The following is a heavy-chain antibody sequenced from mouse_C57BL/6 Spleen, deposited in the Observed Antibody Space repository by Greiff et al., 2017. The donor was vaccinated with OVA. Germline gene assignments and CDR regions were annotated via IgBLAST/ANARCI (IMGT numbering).Heavy chain of an antibody. Sequence: QVQLQQPGAELVMPGASVKLSCKASGYTFTSYWMHWVKQRPGQGLEWIGEIDPSDSYTNYNPKFKGKSTLTVDKSSSTAYMPLSSLTSEDSAVYYCARRNHLHYYAMDYWGQGTSVTVSS. CDR2: IDPSDSYT. V-gene: IGHV1-69*01. J-gene: IGHJ4*01. CDR3: ARRNHLHYYAMDY. CDR1: GYTFTSYW.